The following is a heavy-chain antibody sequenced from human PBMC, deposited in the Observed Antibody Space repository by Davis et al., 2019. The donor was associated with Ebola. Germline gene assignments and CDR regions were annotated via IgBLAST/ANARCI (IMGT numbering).Heavy chain of an antibody. CDR2: ISSSSSYI. CDR3: ARAVVVTANFDF. J-gene: IGHJ4*02. CDR1: GFTVGDHA. D-gene: IGHD2-15*01. V-gene: IGHV3-21*01. Sequence: PGGSLRLSCTASGFTVGDHAMSWFRPAPGKGLGWVSSISSSSSYIYYADSVTGRFTITRDNAKNSLYLQMNSLRAEDTAVYYCARAVVVTANFDFWGQGTLVTVSS.